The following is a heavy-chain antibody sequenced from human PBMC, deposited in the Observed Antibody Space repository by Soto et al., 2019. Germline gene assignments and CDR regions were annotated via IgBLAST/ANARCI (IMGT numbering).Heavy chain of an antibody. V-gene: IGHV4-34*01. Sequence: SETLSLTCAVYGGSFSGYYWIWIRQPPGKGLEWIGEINHSGSTNYNPSLKSRVTISVDTSKNQFSLKLSSVTAADTAVYYCARLHGDYVAAFDIWGQGTMVTVSS. CDR2: INHSGST. CDR3: ARLHGDYVAAFDI. J-gene: IGHJ3*02. D-gene: IGHD4-17*01. CDR1: GGSFSGYY.